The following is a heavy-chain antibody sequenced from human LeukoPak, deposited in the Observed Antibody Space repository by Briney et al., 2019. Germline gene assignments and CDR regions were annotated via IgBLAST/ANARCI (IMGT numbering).Heavy chain of an antibody. CDR1: GYTFTSYY. J-gene: IGHJ4*02. V-gene: IGHV1-46*01. D-gene: IGHD2-15*01. Sequence: ASVKVSCKASGYTFTSYYMHWVRQAPGQGREWMGIINPSGGSTSYAQKFQGRVTMTRDTSSSTVYMELSSLRSEDTAVYYCARDPGHIVVVVAATSSYYFDYWGQGTLVTVSS. CDR3: ARDPGHIVVVVAATSSYYFDY. CDR2: INPSGGST.